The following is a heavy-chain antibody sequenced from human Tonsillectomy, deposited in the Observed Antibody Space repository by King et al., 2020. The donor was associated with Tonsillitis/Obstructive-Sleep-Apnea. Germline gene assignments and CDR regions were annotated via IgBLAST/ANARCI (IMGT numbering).Heavy chain of an antibody. V-gene: IGHV3-21*01. D-gene: IGHD3-22*01. CDR2: ISSSSYI. J-gene: IGHJ4*02. Sequence: QLVQSGGGLVKPGGSLSLSCAASGFTFSSYSMNWVRQAPGKGLEWVSSISSSSYIYYADSVKGRFTISRDNAKNSLYLQMNSLRAEDTAVYYCARDYSDTSGLDYWGQGTLVTVSS. CDR1: GFTFSSYS. CDR3: ARDYSDTSGLDY.